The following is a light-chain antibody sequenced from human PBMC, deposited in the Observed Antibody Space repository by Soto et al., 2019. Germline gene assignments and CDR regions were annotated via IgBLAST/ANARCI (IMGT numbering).Light chain of an antibody. V-gene: IGLV2-14*01. J-gene: IGLJ1*01. CDR3: SSYSGSNSLYV. CDR2: EVS. Sequence: QSVLTQPASVSGSPGQSLTISCTGTSSDVGGYNFVSWYQQHPGKAPKLLIYEVSNRPSGVSDRFSGSKSGNTASLTISGLQAEDEADYYCSSYSGSNSLYVFGNGTKVTVL. CDR1: SSDVGGYNF.